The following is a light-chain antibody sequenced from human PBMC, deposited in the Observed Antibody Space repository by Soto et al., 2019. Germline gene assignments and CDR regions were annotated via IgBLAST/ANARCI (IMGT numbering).Light chain of an antibody. V-gene: IGLV1-44*01. J-gene: IGLJ3*02. Sequence: QSVLTQPPSASGTPGQRVTISCSGGSSNIGSNIVNWYQQLPGTAPKLLIYYNDQRPSGVPDRVSGSKSGTSASLAIRGLRSEDEAHYYCVAWDDSLNGWVFGGGTQLTVL. CDR3: VAWDDSLNGWV. CDR1: SSNIGSNI. CDR2: YND.